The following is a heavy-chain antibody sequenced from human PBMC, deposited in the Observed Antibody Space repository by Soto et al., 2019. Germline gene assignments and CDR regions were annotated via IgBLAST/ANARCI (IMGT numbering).Heavy chain of an antibody. CDR2: ISYGGST. CDR1: GGSINSGGYC. D-gene: IGHD5-18*01. J-gene: IGHJ4*02. CDR3: SRGILV. V-gene: IGHV4-31*03. Sequence: QVQLQESGPGLVKPSQTLSLTCTVSGGSINSGGYCWSWIRQHPGKGLDWIGCISYGGSTSYNPSLKRRVTISVDTSKTQFSLKLTSVTAAHTAVYYCSRGILVWGQGALITVSS.